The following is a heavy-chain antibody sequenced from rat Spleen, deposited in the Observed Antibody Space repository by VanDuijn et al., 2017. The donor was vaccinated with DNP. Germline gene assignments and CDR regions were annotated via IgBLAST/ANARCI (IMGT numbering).Heavy chain of an antibody. CDR2: ISYSGST. CDR1: NYSITSTF. V-gene: IGHV3-1*01. J-gene: IGHJ2*01. Sequence: EMQLQESGPGLLKPSQSLSLTCSVTNYSITSTFWAWIRKFPGNTMEWIGHISYSGSTRYHPSLKSRISITRDTSKNQFFLQVNSITTEDTATYYCARRSFDYWGQGVMVTVSS. D-gene: IGHD1-11*01. CDR3: ARRSFDY.